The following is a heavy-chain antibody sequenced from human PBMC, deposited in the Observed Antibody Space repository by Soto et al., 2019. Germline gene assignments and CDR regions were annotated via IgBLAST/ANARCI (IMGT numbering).Heavy chain of an antibody. CDR2: IRSKANSYMT. Sequence: GGSLRLSCAASGFTFSDHYMDWVSQAPGKGLEWVGRIRSKANSYMTEYAASVKGRFTISRDDSKNSLYLQMNSLKTEDTAVYYCARDSSSCRGGHCYFDNWGQGALVTVSS. CDR1: GFTFSDHY. D-gene: IGHD2-15*01. CDR3: ARDSSSCRGGHCYFDN. J-gene: IGHJ4*02. V-gene: IGHV3-72*01.